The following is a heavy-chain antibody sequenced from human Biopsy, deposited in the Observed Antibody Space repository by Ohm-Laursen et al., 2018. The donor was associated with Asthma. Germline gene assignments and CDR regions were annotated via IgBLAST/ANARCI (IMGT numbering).Heavy chain of an antibody. CDR3: ARGVSSNWSHYYFDY. J-gene: IGHJ4*02. Sequence: GSLRLSCTASGFAVSRDHMFWVRQAPGKGLEWVSVIYSGGTSHTADSVRGRFTISRDYSKNTLYLQMHSLRAEDTAVYYCARGVSSNWSHYYFDYWGQGTLVTVSS. CDR2: IYSGGTS. V-gene: IGHV3-53*01. CDR1: GFAVSRDH. D-gene: IGHD2-2*01.